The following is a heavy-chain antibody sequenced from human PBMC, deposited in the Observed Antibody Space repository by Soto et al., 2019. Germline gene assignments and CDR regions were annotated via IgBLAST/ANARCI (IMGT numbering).Heavy chain of an antibody. V-gene: IGHV1-69*06. D-gene: IGHD3-22*01. Sequence: ASVKVSCKASGGTFSSYAISWVRQAPGQGLEWMGGIIPIFGTANYAQKFQGRVTITADKSTSTAYMELSSLRSEDTAVYYCASRYYDSSGYPTWGQGTLVTVSS. CDR3: ASRYYDSSGYPT. CDR1: GGTFSSYA. CDR2: IIPIFGTA. J-gene: IGHJ5*02.